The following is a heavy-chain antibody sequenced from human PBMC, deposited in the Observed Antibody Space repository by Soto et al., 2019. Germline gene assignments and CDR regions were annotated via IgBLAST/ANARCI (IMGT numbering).Heavy chain of an antibody. CDR2: FNPILSFS. CDR3: ATSFGSGSRAVDY. J-gene: IGHJ4*02. Sequence: QVQLVQSGAEVKKPGSSVKVSCKASGDTFNFYTINWVRQAPGLGLEWMGRFNPILSFSNSALKFQGRVTLTADKSTSTAYMVLSSLRSEDTALYYCATSFGSGSRAVDYWGQGALVTVSS. CDR1: GDTFNFYT. V-gene: IGHV1-69*02. D-gene: IGHD3-10*01.